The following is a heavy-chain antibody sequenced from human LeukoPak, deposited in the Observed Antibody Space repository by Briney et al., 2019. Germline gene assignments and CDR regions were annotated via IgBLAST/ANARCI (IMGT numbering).Heavy chain of an antibody. Sequence: ASVKVSCKASGYTFTSHYIHWVRQAPGQGLEWMGIINPSDGRTSYAQKFLGRVTMTGDTSTSTVYMEPYSLRSEDTAVYYCARGWSYDSSGYYYLAYWGQGTLVTVSS. CDR1: GYTFTSHY. J-gene: IGHJ4*02. CDR3: ARGWSYDSSGYYYLAY. CDR2: INPSDGRT. D-gene: IGHD3-22*01. V-gene: IGHV1-46*01.